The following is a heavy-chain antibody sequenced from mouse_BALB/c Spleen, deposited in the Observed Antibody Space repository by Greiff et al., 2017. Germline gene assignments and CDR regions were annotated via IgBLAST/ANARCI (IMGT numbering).Heavy chain of an antibody. J-gene: IGHJ4*01. V-gene: IGHV3-2*02. CDR2: ISYSGST. Sequence: EVKLVESGPGLVKPSQSLSLTCTVTGYSITSDYAWNWIRQFPGNKLEWMGYISYSGSTSYNPSLKSRISITRDTSKNQFFLQLNSVTTEDTATYYCARSTDYWGQGTSVTVSS. CDR3: ARSTDY. CDR1: GYSITSDYA.